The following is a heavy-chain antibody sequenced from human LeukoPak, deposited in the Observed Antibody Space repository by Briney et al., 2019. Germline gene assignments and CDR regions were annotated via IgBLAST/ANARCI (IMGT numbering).Heavy chain of an antibody. V-gene: IGHV3-74*01. CDR1: GFTFSDYW. Sequence: GGSLRLSCAASGFTFSDYWMHWVRQAPGKGLVWVSRVNRDGSSTSYADSVKGRFTISRDNAKNTLSLQMNSLRAEDTAVYYCARNRSISAAGDTYWGQGTLVTVSS. CDR3: ARNRSISAAGDTY. CDR2: VNRDGSST. J-gene: IGHJ4*02. D-gene: IGHD6-13*01.